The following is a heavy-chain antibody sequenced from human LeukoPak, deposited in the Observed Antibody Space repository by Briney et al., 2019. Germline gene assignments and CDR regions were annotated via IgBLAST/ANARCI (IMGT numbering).Heavy chain of an antibody. CDR3: ARLAGIPAYYFDY. CDR1: GGSIRNYY. V-gene: IGHV4-59*01. J-gene: IGHJ4*02. CDR2: VSNSGST. Sequence: SETLSLTCSVSGGSIRNYYWTWIRQPPRKGLEWIGHVSNSGSTKYNPSLKSRVTISVDTSKNQFSLKLSSVTAADTAGYYCARLAGIPAYYFDYWGQGTLVTVSS.